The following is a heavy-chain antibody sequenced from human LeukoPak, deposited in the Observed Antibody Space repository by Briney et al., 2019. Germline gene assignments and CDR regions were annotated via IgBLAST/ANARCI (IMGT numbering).Heavy chain of an antibody. Sequence: ASVKVSCKASGYTFTAYDINWVRQATGQGLEWMGWMNPNSGNTGYAQKFQGRVTITRNTSISTAYMELSSLRSEDTAVYYCARVDITPTGIKINFDYWGQGILVTVSA. CDR3: ARVDITPTGIKINFDY. CDR1: GYTFTAYD. J-gene: IGHJ4*02. D-gene: IGHD6-13*01. CDR2: MNPNSGNT. V-gene: IGHV1-8*03.